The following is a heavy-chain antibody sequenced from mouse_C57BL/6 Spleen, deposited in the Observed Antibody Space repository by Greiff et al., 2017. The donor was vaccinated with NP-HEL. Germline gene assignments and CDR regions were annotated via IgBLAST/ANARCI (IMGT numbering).Heavy chain of an antibody. D-gene: IGHD1-1*01. CDR2: ISGGGGNT. V-gene: IGHV5-9*01. CDR3: ARDYYGSSYAMDY. CDR1: GFTFSSYT. J-gene: IGHJ4*01. Sequence: DVQLVESGGGLVKPGGSLKLSCAASGFTFSSYTMSWVRQTPEKRLEWVATISGGGGNTYYPDSVKGRFTISRDNAKNTLYLQMSRLRSEDTALYYCARDYYGSSYAMDYWGQGTSVTVSS.